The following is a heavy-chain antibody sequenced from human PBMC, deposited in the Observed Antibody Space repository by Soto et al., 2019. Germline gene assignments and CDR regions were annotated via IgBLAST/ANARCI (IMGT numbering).Heavy chain of an antibody. Sequence: EVLLVDSGGGLVQPGGSLTLSCAASGFTFSDYWLPWVRQAPGKGVEWVANIKQDGREKSYVDSVNGRFTISRDNARNSLCLQMDSLRDEDTAVYYCAIGGAIAGRWCYWGQGTRVTVSS. CDR1: GFTFSDYW. V-gene: IGHV3-7*02. CDR2: IKQDGREK. J-gene: IGHJ4*02. D-gene: IGHD3-10*01. CDR3: AIGGAIAGRWCY.